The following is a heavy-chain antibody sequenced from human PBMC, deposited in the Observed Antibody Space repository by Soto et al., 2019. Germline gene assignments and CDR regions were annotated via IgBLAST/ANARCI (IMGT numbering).Heavy chain of an antibody. CDR1: GFTFSGYA. CDR2: ISGGGDAT. J-gene: IGHJ2*01. V-gene: IGHV3-23*01. CDR3: ARKVSGSTGRPDLWYFDL. D-gene: IGHD3-10*01. Sequence: EVQLLDSGGGLVQPGGSLRLSGAASGFTFSGYALTWVRQAPGKGLEWVSAISGGGDATFYADSVKGRFTISRDNSKNSLYLQMNTLRAEDTAVYYCARKVSGSTGRPDLWYFDLWGRGTLVNVSS.